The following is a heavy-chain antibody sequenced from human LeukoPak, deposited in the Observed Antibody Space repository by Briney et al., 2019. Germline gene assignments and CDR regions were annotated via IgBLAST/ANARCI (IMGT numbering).Heavy chain of an antibody. V-gene: IGHV3-30*18. J-gene: IGHJ4*02. CDR2: ISYDGSNK. Sequence: PGGSLRLSCAASGFTFTNAWMSWVRQAPGKGLEWVAVISYDGSNKYYADSVKGRFTISRDNSKNTLYLQMNSLRAEDTAVYYCANGGTTYYDILTGYYDYWGQGTLVTVSS. CDR1: GFTFTNAW. D-gene: IGHD3-9*01. CDR3: ANGGTTYYDILTGYYDY.